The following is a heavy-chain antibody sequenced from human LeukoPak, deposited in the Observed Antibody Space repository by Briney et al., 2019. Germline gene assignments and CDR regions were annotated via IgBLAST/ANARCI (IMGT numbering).Heavy chain of an antibody. CDR2: IYPGDSDT. Sequence: GESLKISCKGSGYSFTSYWIGWVRQTPGKGLEWMGIIYPGDSDTRYSPSFQGQVTISADKSISTAYLQWSSLKASDTAMYYCARHRYGGGYDFWSGYSDYYYMDVWGKGTTVTVSS. V-gene: IGHV5-51*01. CDR3: ARHRYGGGYDFWSGYSDYYYMDV. CDR1: GYSFTSYW. D-gene: IGHD3-3*01. J-gene: IGHJ6*03.